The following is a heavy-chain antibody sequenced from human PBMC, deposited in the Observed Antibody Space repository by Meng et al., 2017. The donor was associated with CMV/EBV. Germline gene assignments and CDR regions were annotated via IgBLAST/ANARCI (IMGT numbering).Heavy chain of an antibody. CDR1: GYTFTTYD. CDR2: MNPNSGNT. Sequence: ASVKVSCKASGYTFTTYDINWVRQATGQGLEWMGWMNPNSGNTGYAQKFQGRVTLTRVTSISTAYMELSSLTSDDTAVYYCATCSSTSCYTDDAFDIWGQGTMVTVSS. CDR3: ATCSSTSCYTDDAFDI. D-gene: IGHD2-2*02. J-gene: IGHJ3*02. V-gene: IGHV1-8*01.